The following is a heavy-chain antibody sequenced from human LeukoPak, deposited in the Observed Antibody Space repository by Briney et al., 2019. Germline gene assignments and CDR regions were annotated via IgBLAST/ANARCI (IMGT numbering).Heavy chain of an antibody. CDR1: GFTVSSNY. Sequence: PGGSLRLSCAASGFTVSSNYMSWVRQAPGKGLEWVSVIYSGGSTYYADSVKGRFTISRDNSKNTLYLQMNSLRAEDTAVYYCARHSSGYYSPFDYWGQGTLVTVSS. J-gene: IGHJ4*02. V-gene: IGHV3-53*01. CDR2: IYSGGST. CDR3: ARHSSGYYSPFDY. D-gene: IGHD3-22*01.